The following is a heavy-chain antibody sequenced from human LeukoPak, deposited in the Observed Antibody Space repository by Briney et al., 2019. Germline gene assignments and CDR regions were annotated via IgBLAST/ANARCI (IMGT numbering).Heavy chain of an antibody. CDR1: GGTFTSYY. D-gene: IGHD2-2*01. CDR2: INPSGGST. Sequence: ASVKVSCKASGGTFTSYYMHWVRQAPGQGLEWMGIINPSGGSTSYAQKFQGRVTMTRDTSTSTVYMELSSLRSEDTAVYYCARVRYCSSTSCYSLFDYWGQGTLVTVSS. J-gene: IGHJ4*02. V-gene: IGHV1-46*01. CDR3: ARVRYCSSTSCYSLFDY.